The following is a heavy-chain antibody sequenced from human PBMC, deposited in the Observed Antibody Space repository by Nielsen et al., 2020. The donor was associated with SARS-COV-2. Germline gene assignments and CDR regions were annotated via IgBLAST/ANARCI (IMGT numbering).Heavy chain of an antibody. CDR2: IGNTPNTYTT. V-gene: IGHV3-72*01. J-gene: IGHJ4*02. CDR3: ARDVSGGNPGY. D-gene: IGHD1-26*01. Sequence: WSRQPPGKGLEWIGRIGNTPNTYTTQYAASVKGRFTISRDDSTNSMYLQMNSLKTDDTAVYYCARDVSGGNPGYWGQGTLVTVSS.